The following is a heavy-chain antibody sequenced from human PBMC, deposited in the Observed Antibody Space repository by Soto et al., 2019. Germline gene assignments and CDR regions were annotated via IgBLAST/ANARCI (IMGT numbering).Heavy chain of an antibody. D-gene: IGHD3-22*01. J-gene: IGHJ4*02. V-gene: IGHV1-3*01. CDR1: GYTFTGYA. CDR2: INAGNGNT. CDR3: ARVSGYYSWDY. Sequence: QVQLVQSGAEVKKPGASVKVSCKASGYTFTGYAMHWVRQAPGQRLEWMGWINAGNGNTKYSQKFQGRVTITRDTAASTGYMEWRSLRSEYTAVYYCARVSGYYSWDYWGQGTLVTVPS.